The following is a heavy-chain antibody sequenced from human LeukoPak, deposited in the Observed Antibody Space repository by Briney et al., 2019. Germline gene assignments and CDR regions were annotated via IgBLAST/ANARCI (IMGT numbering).Heavy chain of an antibody. Sequence: GGSLRLSCAASGFTFSSYAMSWVRQAPGKGLEWVSAISGSGGSTYYADSVKGRFTISRDNSKNTLYLQMNSLRAEDTAVYYCAKSPYYYDSSGYFDYWGQGTLVTVSS. CDR3: AKSPYYYDSSGYFDY. CDR1: GFTFSSYA. J-gene: IGHJ4*02. CDR2: ISGSGGST. V-gene: IGHV3-23*01. D-gene: IGHD3-22*01.